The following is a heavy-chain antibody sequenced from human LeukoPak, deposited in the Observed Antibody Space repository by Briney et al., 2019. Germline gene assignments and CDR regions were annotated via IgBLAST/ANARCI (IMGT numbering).Heavy chain of an antibody. J-gene: IGHJ4*02. CDR3: ARVEETAMGILDY. CDR1: GGSISSYY. V-gene: IGHV4-59*01. CDR2: IYYSGST. D-gene: IGHD5-18*01. Sequence: SETLSLLCTVSGGSISSYYWRWLRHPPGKGLVWIGYIYYSGSTNYNPSLKSRVTISVDTSKNQFSLKLSSVTAADTAVYYCARVEETAMGILDYWGQGTLVTVSS.